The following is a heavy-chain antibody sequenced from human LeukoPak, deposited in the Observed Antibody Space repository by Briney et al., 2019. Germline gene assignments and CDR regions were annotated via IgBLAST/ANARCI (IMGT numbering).Heavy chain of an antibody. CDR2: ISSSGSTI. D-gene: IGHD5-12*01. CDR1: GFTFSDYY. J-gene: IGHJ5*02. V-gene: IGHV3-11*04. CDR3: ARDRRWLRREYNWFDP. Sequence: PGGSLRLSCAASGFTFSDYYMSWIRQAPGKGLEGVSYISSSGSTIYYADSVKGRFTISSDNAKKSLYLQMNSLRAEDTAVYYCARDRRWLRREYNWFDPWGQGTLVTVSS.